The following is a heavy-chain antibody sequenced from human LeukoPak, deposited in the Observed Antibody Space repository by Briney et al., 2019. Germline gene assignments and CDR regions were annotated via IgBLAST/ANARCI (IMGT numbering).Heavy chain of an antibody. CDR3: ARESYGDYHFDY. CDR1: GYTFSTYG. D-gene: IGHD4-17*01. V-gene: IGHV3-33*01. J-gene: IGHJ4*02. CDR2: IWFDGNNK. Sequence: GGSLRLSCAASGYTFSTYGMHWVRQAPGEGLEWVALIWFDGNNKYYADSVKGRFTISRDNSKNTLYLQMNSLRVEDTAVYYCARESYGDYHFDYWGQGTLVTVSS.